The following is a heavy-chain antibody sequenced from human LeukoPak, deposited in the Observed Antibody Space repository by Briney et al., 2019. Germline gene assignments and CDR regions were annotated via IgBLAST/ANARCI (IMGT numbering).Heavy chain of an antibody. Sequence: GGSLRLSCAAPGFTFSSYAMSWVRQAPGEGLEWVSTISGSGGSTYYADSVKGRFTISRDNSNNTLYLQMNSLRAEDTAVYSCAKDGGNYPYYFDYWGQGTLVTVSS. J-gene: IGHJ4*02. D-gene: IGHD1-26*01. V-gene: IGHV3-23*01. CDR1: GFTFSSYA. CDR3: AKDGGNYPYYFDY. CDR2: ISGSGGST.